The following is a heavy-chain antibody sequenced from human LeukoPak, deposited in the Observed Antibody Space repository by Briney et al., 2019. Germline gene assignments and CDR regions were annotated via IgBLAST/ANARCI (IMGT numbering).Heavy chain of an antibody. D-gene: IGHD5-18*01. Sequence: PSETLSLTCTFSGGSINNFYWSWIRQPAGKGLEWIGRIHASENTNYNPSLKSRVTMSVDTSKNQFSLKLSSVTAADTAVYYCARGGYSYNDAFDIWGQGTMVTVSS. J-gene: IGHJ3*02. CDR1: GGSINNFY. CDR3: ARGGYSYNDAFDI. CDR2: IHASENT. V-gene: IGHV4-4*07.